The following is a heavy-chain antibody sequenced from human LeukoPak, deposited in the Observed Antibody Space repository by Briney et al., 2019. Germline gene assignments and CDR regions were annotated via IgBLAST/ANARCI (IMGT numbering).Heavy chain of an antibody. D-gene: IGHD3-10*01. CDR3: ARSFGVYYMDA. CDR1: GGSISSYY. CDR2: IYYSGST. V-gene: IGHV4-59*01. J-gene: IGHJ6*03. Sequence: SETLSLTCTVSGGSISSYYWSWIRQPPGKGLEWIGYIYYSGSTNYNPSLKSRVTISVDTSKNQFSLKLSSVTAADTAVYYCARSFGVYYMDAWGKGTTVTISS.